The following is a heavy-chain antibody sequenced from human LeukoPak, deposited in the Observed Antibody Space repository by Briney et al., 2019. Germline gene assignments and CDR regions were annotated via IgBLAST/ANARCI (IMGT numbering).Heavy chain of an antibody. D-gene: IGHD1-1*01. J-gene: IGHJ4*02. CDR1: GGTFSSYA. Sequence: SVKVSCKASGGTFSSYAISWVRHAPGQGLEWMGGIIPIFGTANYAQKFQGRVTITADESTSTAYMELRSSRSEATAVYYCAADLDGTTGTYYFDYWGQGTLVTVSS. CDR3: AADLDGTTGTYYFDY. CDR2: IIPIFGTA. V-gene: IGHV1-69*13.